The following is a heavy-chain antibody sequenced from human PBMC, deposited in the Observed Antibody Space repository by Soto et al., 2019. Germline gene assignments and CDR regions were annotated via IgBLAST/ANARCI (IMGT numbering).Heavy chain of an antibody. CDR3: ASSSWHYYYYGMDV. V-gene: IGHV3-30*03. Sequence: QVQLVESGGGVVQPGRSLRLSCAASGFTFSSYGMHWVRQAPGKGLEWVAVISYDGSNKYYADSVKGRFTISRDNSKNTLYLQMNSLRAEDTAVYYCASSSWHYYYYGMDVWGQETTVTVSS. CDR1: GFTFSSYG. CDR2: ISYDGSNK. J-gene: IGHJ6*02. D-gene: IGHD6-13*01.